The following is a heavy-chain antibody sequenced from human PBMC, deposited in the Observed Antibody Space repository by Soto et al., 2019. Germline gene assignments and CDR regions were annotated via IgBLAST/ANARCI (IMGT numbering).Heavy chain of an antibody. V-gene: IGHV3-53*01. CDR3: ASGQQVILRYYYGLDV. CDR1: GFTVSTNY. D-gene: IGHD6-13*01. CDR2: IYYDDGST. Sequence: PGGSLRLSCAVSGFTVSTNYMSWVRQAPGKGLEWVSVIYYDDGSTYYADSEKGRFSISRDSSRNTLYLQMNSLRAEDTAVYYCASGQQVILRYYYGLDVWGQGTTVTVS. J-gene: IGHJ6*02.